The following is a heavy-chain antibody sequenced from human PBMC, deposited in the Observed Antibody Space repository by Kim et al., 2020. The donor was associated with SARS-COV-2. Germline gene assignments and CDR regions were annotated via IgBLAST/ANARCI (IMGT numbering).Heavy chain of an antibody. CDR2: IDPSDSYT. CDR1: GYSFTSYW. V-gene: IGHV5-10-1*01. J-gene: IGHJ4*02. CDR3: ARHFPPGIAVAAGDY. D-gene: IGHD6-19*01. Sequence: GESLKISCKGSGYSFTSYWISWVRQMPGKGLEWMGRIDPSDSYTNYSPSFQGHVTISADKSISTAYLQWSSLKASDTAMYYCARHFPPGIAVAAGDYWGQGTLVTVSS.